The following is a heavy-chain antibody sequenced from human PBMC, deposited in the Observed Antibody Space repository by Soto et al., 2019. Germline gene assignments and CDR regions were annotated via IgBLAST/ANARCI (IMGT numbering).Heavy chain of an antibody. D-gene: IGHD6-19*01. Sequence: QVQLVQSGAEVKKPGASVTVSCKTSGYTFSNYGINWVRQAPGQGLEWMGWISGYNGNTNYVQTAQGRVTMTTDTSTGTVYMELRSLKSDDTAIYYCSRFIMVGGWFDPNYYHGMDVWGQGTTVTVSS. CDR1: GYTFSNYG. CDR2: ISGYNGNT. CDR3: SRFIMVGGWFDPNYYHGMDV. J-gene: IGHJ6*02. V-gene: IGHV1-18*01.